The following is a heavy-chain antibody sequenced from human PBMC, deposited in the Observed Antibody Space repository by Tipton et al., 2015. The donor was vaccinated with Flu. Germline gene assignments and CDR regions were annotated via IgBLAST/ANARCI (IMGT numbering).Heavy chain of an antibody. D-gene: IGHD2/OR15-2a*01. J-gene: IGHJ6*02. CDR2: IYPGDSDT. V-gene: IGHV5-51*01. CDR1: GYQFTNYW. CDR3: ARHREYSNSRWDYYYAMDV. Sequence: QLVQSGAEVKKPGKSLRISCKGSGYQFTNYWIGWVRQMPGKGLEWMGVIYPGDSDTRYTPSFQGQVTMSVDKSISTAYLQWRSLKASDTAMYYCARHREYSNSRWDYYYAMDVWGQGTTVTVSS.